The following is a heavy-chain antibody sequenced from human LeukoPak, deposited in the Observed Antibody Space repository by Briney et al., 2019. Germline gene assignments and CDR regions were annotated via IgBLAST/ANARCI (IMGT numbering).Heavy chain of an antibody. CDR2: ISGSGGTT. D-gene: IGHD6-13*01. J-gene: IGHJ4*02. V-gene: IGHV3-23*01. CDR3: AKYSRPPSIDY. CDR1: GFTFNTYA. Sequence: GGSLRLSCAASGFTFNTYAMSWVRQAPGKGLEWVLAISGSGGTTYYADSVKGRFTISRDNSKNTLYLQMNSLRAEDTAVYYCAKYSRPPSIDYWGQGTLVTVSS.